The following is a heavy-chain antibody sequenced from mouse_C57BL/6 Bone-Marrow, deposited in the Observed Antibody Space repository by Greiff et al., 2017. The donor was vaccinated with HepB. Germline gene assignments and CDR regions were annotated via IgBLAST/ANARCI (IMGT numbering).Heavy chain of an antibody. V-gene: IGHV1-82*01. CDR2: IYPGDGDT. Sequence: QVQLQQSGPELVKPGASVKISCKASGYAFSSSWMNWVKQRPGKGLEWIGRIYPGDGDTNYNGKFKGKATLTADKSSSTAYMQLSSLTSEDSAVYFCARVTVPLYWGQGTTLTVSS. CDR1: GYAFSSSW. CDR3: ARVTVPLY. D-gene: IGHD1-1*01. J-gene: IGHJ2*01.